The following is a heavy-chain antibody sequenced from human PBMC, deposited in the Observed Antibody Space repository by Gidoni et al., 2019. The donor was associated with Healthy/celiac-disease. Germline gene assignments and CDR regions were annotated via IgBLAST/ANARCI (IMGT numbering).Heavy chain of an antibody. J-gene: IGHJ6*03. Sequence: EVQLVESGGGLVQPGGSLRLSCAASGFTFSSYWMSWVRQAPGKGLGWVANIKQDGSEKYYVDSVKGRFTGSRDNAKNSLYLQMNSLRAEDTAVYYCARDPSGSDYDYYMDVWGKGTTVTVSS. CDR1: GFTFSSYW. CDR2: IKQDGSEK. CDR3: ARDPSGSDYDYYMDV. V-gene: IGHV3-7*01. D-gene: IGHD3-10*01.